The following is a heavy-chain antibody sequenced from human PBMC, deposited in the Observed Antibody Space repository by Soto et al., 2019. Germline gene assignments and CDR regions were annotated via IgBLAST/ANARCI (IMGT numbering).Heavy chain of an antibody. CDR1: GFTFSSYS. D-gene: IGHD2-15*01. Sequence: GGSLRLSCAASGFTFSSYSMNWVRQAPGKGLEWVSYISSSSSTIYYADSVKGRFTISRDNAKNSLYLQMNSLRAEDTAVYYCARGNSGGSFMDVWGKGTTVTVSS. CDR2: ISSSSSTI. CDR3: ARGNSGGSFMDV. J-gene: IGHJ6*03. V-gene: IGHV3-48*01.